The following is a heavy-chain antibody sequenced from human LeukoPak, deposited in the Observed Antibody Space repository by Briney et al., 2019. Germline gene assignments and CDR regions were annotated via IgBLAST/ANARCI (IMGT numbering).Heavy chain of an antibody. Sequence: PSETLSLTCTVSGGSISSSSYYWGWIRQPPGKGLEWIGSIYYSGSTYYNPSLKSRVTISVDTSKNQFSLKLSSVTAADTAVYYCAREAYSSGWYVYWGQGTLVTGSS. J-gene: IGHJ4*02. CDR3: AREAYSSGWYVY. V-gene: IGHV4-39*07. CDR2: IYYSGST. CDR1: GGSISSSSYY. D-gene: IGHD6-19*01.